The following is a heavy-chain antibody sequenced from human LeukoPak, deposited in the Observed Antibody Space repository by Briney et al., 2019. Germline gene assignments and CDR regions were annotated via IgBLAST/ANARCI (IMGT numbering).Heavy chain of an antibody. CDR1: GFTFDDYA. J-gene: IGHJ4*02. CDR3: AKGDCSSTSCYWSYLEPLDY. Sequence: PGMSLRLSCATSGFTFDDYAIPWVRQAPGKGLEWVSGISWNSGSIAYADSVKGRFTISRDNAKNSLYLQMNSLRAEDTALYYCAKGDCSSTSCYWSYLEPLDYWGQGTLVTVSS. V-gene: IGHV3-9*01. CDR2: ISWNSGSI. D-gene: IGHD2-2*01.